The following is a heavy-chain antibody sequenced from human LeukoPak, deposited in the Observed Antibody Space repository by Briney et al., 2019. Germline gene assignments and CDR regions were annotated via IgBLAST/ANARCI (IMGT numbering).Heavy chain of an antibody. CDR3: ARVGRDGYTNAFDI. Sequence: SVKVSCKASGGIFSSYAISWVRQAPGQGLEWMGRIIPIFGIANYAQKFQGRVTITADKSTSTAYMELSSLRSEDTAVYYCARVGRDGYTNAFDIWGQGTMVTVSS. CDR2: IIPIFGIA. J-gene: IGHJ3*02. D-gene: IGHD5-24*01. V-gene: IGHV1-69*04. CDR1: GGIFSSYA.